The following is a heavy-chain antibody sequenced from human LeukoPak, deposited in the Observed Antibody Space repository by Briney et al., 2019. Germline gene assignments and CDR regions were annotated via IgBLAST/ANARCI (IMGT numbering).Heavy chain of an antibody. CDR3: AKSYASGSFYDY. D-gene: IGHD3-10*01. V-gene: IGHV3-23*01. CDR1: GFRFSSYG. Sequence: GGSLRLSCAASGFRFSSYGMSWVRQAPGKGLDWVSSISGSGDSTYYADSVKGRFTISRDNSKNTVSLQMNNLRADDTAVYYCAKSYASGSFYDYWGQGTLVTVSS. CDR2: ISGSGDST. J-gene: IGHJ4*02.